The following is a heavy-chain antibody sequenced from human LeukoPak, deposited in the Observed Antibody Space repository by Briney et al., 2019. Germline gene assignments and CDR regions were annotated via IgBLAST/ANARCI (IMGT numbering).Heavy chain of an antibody. V-gene: IGHV4-38-2*02. Sequence: SETLSLTCTVSGDSLTSDHYWTWIRQPPGKGLEWIAYIYHSGNTYYNPSLKSRVTVSLDTSKNQFSLKLSSVTAADTAVYYCARGSSSWGYWGQGTLVTVSS. CDR3: ARGSSSWGY. J-gene: IGHJ4*02. CDR2: IYHSGNT. CDR1: GDSLTSDHY. D-gene: IGHD6-13*01.